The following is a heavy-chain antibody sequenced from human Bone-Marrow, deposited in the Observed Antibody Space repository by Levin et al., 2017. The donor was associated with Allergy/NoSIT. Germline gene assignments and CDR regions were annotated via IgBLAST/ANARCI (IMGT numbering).Heavy chain of an antibody. J-gene: IGHJ4*02. D-gene: IGHD6-19*01. V-gene: IGHV3-21*01. CDR2: ISSSSSYI. CDR3: ARDSIAVAGPGVY. Sequence: GESLKISCAASGFTFSSYSMNWVRQAPGKGLEWVSSISSSSSYIYYADSVKGRFTISRDNAKNSLYLQMNSLRAEDTAVYYCARDSIAVAGPGVYWGQGTLVTVSS. CDR1: GFTFSSYS.